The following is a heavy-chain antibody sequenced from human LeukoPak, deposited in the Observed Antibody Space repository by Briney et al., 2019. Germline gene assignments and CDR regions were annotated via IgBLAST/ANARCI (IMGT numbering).Heavy chain of an antibody. D-gene: IGHD3-22*01. V-gene: IGHV1-46*01. J-gene: IGHJ5*02. CDR2: INPSGGST. CDR3: ARDFPDYYDSSGRENWFDP. Sequence: ASVKVSYKASGYTCTSYYMHWVRQAPGQGLEWMGIINPSGGSTSYAQKFQGRVTMTRDTSTSTVYMELSSLRSEDTAVYYCARDFPDYYDSSGRENWFDPWGQGTLVTVSS. CDR1: GYTCTSYY.